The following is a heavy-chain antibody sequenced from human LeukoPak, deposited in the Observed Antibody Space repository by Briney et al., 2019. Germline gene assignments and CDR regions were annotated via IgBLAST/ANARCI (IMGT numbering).Heavy chain of an antibody. V-gene: IGHV1-2*02. CDR2: INPNSGVA. J-gene: IGHJ6*03. CDR1: GYMFSDYY. Sequence: ASVKVSCKASGYMFSDYYIHWVRQARGQGLEWMGWINPNSGVANDAQKFQGRVTLTRDTSINTAYMELSRLRSDDTAVYYCARRQDYYYYMDVWGKGTTVTVSS. CDR3: ARRQDYYYYMDV.